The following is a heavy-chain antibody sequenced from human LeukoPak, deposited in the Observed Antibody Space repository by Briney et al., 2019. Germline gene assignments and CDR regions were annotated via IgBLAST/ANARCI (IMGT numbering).Heavy chain of an antibody. V-gene: IGHV1-69*05. Sequence: ASVKVSCKASGGTFNNYAINWVRQAPGQGLEWMGGIIPRLGTTKYIEKFQGRITITTDESTTTAYMELTSLRSEDTAVYYCAADGTDWGQGTLVTVSS. CDR1: GGTFNNYA. CDR2: IIPRLGTT. CDR3: AADGTD. J-gene: IGHJ4*02.